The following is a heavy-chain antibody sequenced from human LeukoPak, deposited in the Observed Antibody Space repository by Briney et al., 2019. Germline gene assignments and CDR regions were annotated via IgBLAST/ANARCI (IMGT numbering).Heavy chain of an antibody. V-gene: IGHV1-3*01. D-gene: IGHD2-21*02. Sequence: ASVKVSCKASGYTFTSYAMHWVRQAPGQRLEWMGWINAGNGNTKCSQKIQGRVTITRDTSASTAYMELSSLRSEDTAVYYCARDSVVVTATPYYYYGMDVWGQGTTVTVSS. CDR2: INAGNGNT. CDR1: GYTFTSYA. CDR3: ARDSVVVTATPYYYYGMDV. J-gene: IGHJ6*02.